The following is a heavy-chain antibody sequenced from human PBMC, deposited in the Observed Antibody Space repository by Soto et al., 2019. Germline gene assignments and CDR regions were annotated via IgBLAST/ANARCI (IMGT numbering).Heavy chain of an antibody. V-gene: IGHV3-23*01. CDR2: ISGSGGST. J-gene: IGHJ4*02. CDR3: ASFRGPDWLFSHFDY. Sequence: GSLRLSCAASGFTFSSYAMSWVRQAPGKGLEWVSAISGSGGSTYYADSVKGRFTISRDNSKNTLYLQMNSLRAEDTAVYYCASFRGPDWLFSHFDYWGQGTLVTVSS. CDR1: GFTFSSYA. D-gene: IGHD3-9*01.